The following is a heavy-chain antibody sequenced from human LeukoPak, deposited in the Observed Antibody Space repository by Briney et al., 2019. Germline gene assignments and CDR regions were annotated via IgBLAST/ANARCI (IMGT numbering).Heavy chain of an antibody. Sequence: ASVKVSCKASGGTFSSYAISWVRQAPGQGLEWMGGIIPIFGTANYAQKLQGRVTITADESTSTAYMELSSLRSEDTAVYYCARGPYDSSGYYYDLGYWGQGTLVIVSS. J-gene: IGHJ4*02. CDR3: ARGPYDSSGYYYDLGY. CDR1: GGTFSSYA. D-gene: IGHD3-22*01. V-gene: IGHV1-69*13. CDR2: IIPIFGTA.